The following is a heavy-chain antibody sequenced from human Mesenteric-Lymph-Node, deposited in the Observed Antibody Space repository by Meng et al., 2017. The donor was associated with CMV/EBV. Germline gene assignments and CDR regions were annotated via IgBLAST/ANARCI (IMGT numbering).Heavy chain of an antibody. D-gene: IGHD6-13*01. CDR1: GYSISSGYY. V-gene: IGHV4-38-2*02. J-gene: IGHJ4*02. CDR2: IYHSGST. CDR3: ARDHGFSSSWYYFDY. Sequence: SETLSLTCTVSGYSISSGYYWGWIRQPPGKGLEWIGSIYHSGSTYYNPSLKSRVTISVDTSKNQLSLKLTSVTAADTAVYYCARDHGFSSSWYYFDYWGQGTLVTVSS.